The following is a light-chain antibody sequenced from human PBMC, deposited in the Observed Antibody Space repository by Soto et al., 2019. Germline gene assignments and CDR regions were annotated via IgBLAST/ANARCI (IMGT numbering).Light chain of an antibody. CDR1: QTISKY. CDR3: QQSDSTLLT. V-gene: IGKV1-39*01. Sequence: DRQLIQSPSSLSASVGDRVTITCRASQTISKYLNWYQQKPGKAPKVLIYAISSLQSGVPSRFSGSGSGTDFTLTISSLQPEDFATYYCQQSDSTLLTFGQGTKVDIK. J-gene: IGKJ1*01. CDR2: AIS.